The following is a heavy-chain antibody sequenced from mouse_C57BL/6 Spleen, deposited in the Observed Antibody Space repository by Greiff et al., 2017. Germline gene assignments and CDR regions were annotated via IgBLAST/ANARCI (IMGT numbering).Heavy chain of an antibody. Sequence: EVQLQQSGPGLVKPSQSLSLTCSVTGYSITSGYYWNWIRQFPGNKLEWMGYISYDGSNNYNPSLKNRISITRDTSKNQFFLKLNSVTTEDTATYYCARGDIYYGNYSWFAYWGQGTLVTVSA. CDR2: ISYDGSN. V-gene: IGHV3-6*01. J-gene: IGHJ3*01. CDR3: ARGDIYYGNYSWFAY. CDR1: GYSITSGYY. D-gene: IGHD2-1*01.